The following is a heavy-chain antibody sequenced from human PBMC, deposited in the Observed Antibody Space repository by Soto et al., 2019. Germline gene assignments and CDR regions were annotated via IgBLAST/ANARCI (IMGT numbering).Heavy chain of an antibody. CDR3: ARDLRFRGFYGMDV. V-gene: IGHV4-31*03. CDR2: IYYIGST. Sequence: SATLSLTCPLAAASITSRGHYWGWFRQHPGKGLEWIGYIYYIGSTYYNPSLKSRVTISVDTSKNQFSLKLTSVTAADTAVYFCARDLRFRGFYGMDVWGQGTTVT. D-gene: IGHD3-10*01. J-gene: IGHJ6*02. CDR1: AASITSRGHY.